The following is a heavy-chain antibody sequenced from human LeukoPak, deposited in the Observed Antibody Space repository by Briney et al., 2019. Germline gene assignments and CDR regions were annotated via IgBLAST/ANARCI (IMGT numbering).Heavy chain of an antibody. CDR2: IYHSGST. Sequence: SETLSLTCAVSGVSISSGGYSWSWIRQPPGKGLEWIGYIYHSGSTYYNPSLKSRVTISVDRSKNQFSLKLSSVTAADTAVYYCARVVTDSSGYYNDYWGQGTLVTVSS. V-gene: IGHV4-30-2*01. J-gene: IGHJ4*02. D-gene: IGHD3-22*01. CDR3: ARVVTDSSGYYNDY. CDR1: GVSISSGGYS.